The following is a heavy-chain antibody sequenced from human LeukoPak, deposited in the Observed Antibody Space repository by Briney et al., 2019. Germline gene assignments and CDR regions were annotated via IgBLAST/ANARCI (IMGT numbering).Heavy chain of an antibody. J-gene: IGHJ5*02. V-gene: IGHV5-51*01. Sequence: GESLKISCKGSGYSFTSYWMGWVRQMPGKGLEWMGIIYPGDSDTRYSPSFQGQVTISVDKSISTAYLQWSSLKPSDTAMYYCARAGILTGITQFDPWGQGTLVTVSS. CDR1: GYSFTSYW. CDR2: IYPGDSDT. D-gene: IGHD3-9*01. CDR3: ARAGILTGITQFDP.